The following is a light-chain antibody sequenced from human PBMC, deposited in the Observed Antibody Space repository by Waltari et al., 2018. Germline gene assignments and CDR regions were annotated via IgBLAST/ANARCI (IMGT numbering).Light chain of an antibody. CDR3: CSYTTSSTFV. Sequence: QSAPTQPPSVSGSPGQSVTISCTGTSSDVGGYNYVSWYQQHPGKAPKLMVYGVSNRPSVGSDRFAGSKSGNMASLTISGLQAEDEADYYCCSYTTSSTFVFGSGTKLTVL. CDR2: GVS. V-gene: IGLV2-14*01. J-gene: IGLJ6*01. CDR1: SSDVGGYNY.